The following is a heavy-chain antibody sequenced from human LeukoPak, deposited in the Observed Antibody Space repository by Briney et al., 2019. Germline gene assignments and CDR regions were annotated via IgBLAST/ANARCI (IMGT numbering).Heavy chain of an antibody. Sequence: PSETLSLTCTVSGGSISSGSYYWSWIRQPPGKGLEWIGYIYYSGSTNYNPSLKSRVTMSLDTSKNQFSLKVNSVTSAETAVYYCARASSGPDVFDIWGQGTKVTVSS. CDR1: GGSISSGSYY. J-gene: IGHJ3*02. V-gene: IGHV4-61*01. CDR3: ARASSGPDVFDI. CDR2: IYYSGST. D-gene: IGHD1-26*01.